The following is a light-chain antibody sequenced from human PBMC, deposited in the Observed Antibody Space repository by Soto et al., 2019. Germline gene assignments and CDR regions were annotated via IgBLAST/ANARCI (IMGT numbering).Light chain of an antibody. J-gene: IGKJ3*01. CDR2: DAS. CDR1: QSVNNY. CDR3: QQRSDWPPFT. V-gene: IGKV3-11*01. Sequence: EIALTQSPATLSLSPGDRATLSCRANQSVNNYLAWYQQKLGRPPRLLIYDASNRATGTPARFSGSGSGTDFTLIISSLEPEDFAVYYCQQRSDWPPFTFGPGTTVEIK.